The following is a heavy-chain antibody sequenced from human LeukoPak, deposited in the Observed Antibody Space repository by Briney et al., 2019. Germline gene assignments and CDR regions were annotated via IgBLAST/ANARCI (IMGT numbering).Heavy chain of an antibody. D-gene: IGHD1-26*01. CDR3: ARDFVGGSYYYGWFDP. V-gene: IGHV4-61*02. CDR2: IYTSGST. J-gene: IGHJ5*02. CDR1: GGSISSGSYY. Sequence: TSSETLSLTCTVSGGSISSGSYYWSWIRQPAGKGLEWIGRIYTSGSTNYNPSLKSRVTISVDTSKNQFSLKLSSVTAADTAVYYCARDFVGGSYYYGWFDPWGQGTLVTVSS.